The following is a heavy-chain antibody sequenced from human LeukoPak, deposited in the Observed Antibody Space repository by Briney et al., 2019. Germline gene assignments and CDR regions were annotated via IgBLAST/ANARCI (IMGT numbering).Heavy chain of an antibody. V-gene: IGHV4-59*01. Sequence: KPSETLSLTCTVSGGSISSYYWSWIRQPPGKGLEWIGYIYYSGSTNYNPSLKSRVTISVDTSKNQFSLKLSSVTAADTAVYYCTRDRRYDFWSGYDAFDIWGQGTMVTVSS. J-gene: IGHJ3*02. CDR1: GGSISSYY. CDR3: TRDRRYDFWSGYDAFDI. D-gene: IGHD3-3*01. CDR2: IYYSGST.